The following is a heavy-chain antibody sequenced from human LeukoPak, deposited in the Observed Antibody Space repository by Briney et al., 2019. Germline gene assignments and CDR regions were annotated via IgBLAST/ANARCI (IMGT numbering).Heavy chain of an antibody. D-gene: IGHD3-10*01. CDR3: AKGGRELLWFGELSPAPGQSDY. CDR1: GFTFSSYA. J-gene: IGHJ4*02. V-gene: IGHV3-23*01. Sequence: GGSLRLSGAASGFTFSSYAMSWFRHAPGKGLEGVSAISGSGGITYYADSGKGRFTTSRNNSKNTLYLQMNSMRAEDTAVYYCAKGGRELLWFGELSPAPGQSDYWGQGTLVTVSS. CDR2: ISGSGGIT.